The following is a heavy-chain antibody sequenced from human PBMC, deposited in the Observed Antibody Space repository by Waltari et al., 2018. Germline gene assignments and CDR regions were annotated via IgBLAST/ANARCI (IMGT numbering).Heavy chain of an antibody. Sequence: QVQLQESGPGLVKPSETLSLTCTVSGSSISSYYWSWIRQPPGKGLEWIGYIYYSGSTNYNPSLKRRVTISVDTSKNQFSLKLSSVTAADTAVYYCARGGGSYYAEYFQHWGQGTLVTVSS. CDR2: IYYSGST. J-gene: IGHJ1*01. CDR1: GSSISSYY. V-gene: IGHV4-59*01. D-gene: IGHD1-26*01. CDR3: ARGGGSYYAEYFQH.